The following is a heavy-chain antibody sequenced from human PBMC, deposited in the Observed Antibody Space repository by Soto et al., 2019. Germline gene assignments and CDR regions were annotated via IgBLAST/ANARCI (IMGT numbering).Heavy chain of an antibody. D-gene: IGHD3-10*01. CDR3: ARVGRRMVRGVQVRDV. Sequence: GGSLRLSCAASGFTVSSNYMSWVRQAPGKGLEWVSVIYSGGSTYYADSVKGRFTISRDNSKNTLYLQMNSLRAEDTAVYYCARVGRRMVRGVQVRDVWGQGTTVTVSS. V-gene: IGHV3-53*01. J-gene: IGHJ6*02. CDR1: GFTVSSNY. CDR2: IYSGGST.